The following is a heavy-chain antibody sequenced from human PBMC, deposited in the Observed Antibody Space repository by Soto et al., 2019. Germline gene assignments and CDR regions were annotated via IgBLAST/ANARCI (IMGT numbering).Heavy chain of an antibody. CDR2: IYYSGST. CDR3: ARRYSGYGDY. D-gene: IGHD5-12*01. V-gene: IGHV4-59*08. J-gene: IGHJ4*02. CDR1: GGSINSYY. Sequence: PSETLSLTCTVSGGSINSYYWSWIRQPPGKGLEWIGYIYYSGSTNYNPSLKSRVTISVDTSKNQFSLKLSSVTAADTAVYYCARRYSGYGDYWGQGTLVTVSS.